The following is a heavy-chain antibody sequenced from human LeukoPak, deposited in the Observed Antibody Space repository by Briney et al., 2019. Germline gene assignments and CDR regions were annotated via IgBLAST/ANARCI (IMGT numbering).Heavy chain of an antibody. CDR1: GFTFSSHA. CDR3: AKDGLRXYXXXXXXXXXXXXDY. D-gene: IGHD3-10*01. Sequence: GGSLRLPCAASGFTFSSHAMSCVHHAPGQGLESVSAISGSGGSTYYADSVKGRFTISRDNSKNTLYLQMNSLRAEDTSVYYCAKDGLRXYXXXXXXXXXXXXDYWXQGTLVXV. J-gene: IGHJ4*02. V-gene: IGHV3-23*01. CDR2: ISGSGGST.